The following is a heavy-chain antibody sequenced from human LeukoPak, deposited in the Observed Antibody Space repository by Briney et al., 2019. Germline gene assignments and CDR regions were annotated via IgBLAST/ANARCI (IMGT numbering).Heavy chain of an antibody. CDR1: GGSFSGYF. Sequence: SETLSLTYRVYGGSFSGYFWIWFRQPPGKGLEWIGEINYSGSTNYNSSLKRRAIISVDASKNQFSLKLTSVTAADTAVYFCAKYRYGYRGMDSWGQGTQVTVSS. D-gene: IGHD5-18*01. J-gene: IGHJ4*02. CDR2: INYSGST. CDR3: AKYRYGYRGMDS. V-gene: IGHV4-34*01.